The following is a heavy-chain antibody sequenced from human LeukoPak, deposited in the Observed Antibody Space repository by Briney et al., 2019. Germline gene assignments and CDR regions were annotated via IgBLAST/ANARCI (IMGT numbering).Heavy chain of an antibody. CDR2: IKHNGGEK. CDR3: AKIAGYDWEGSPYYYGMDV. CDR1: GFTFSDYY. J-gene: IGHJ6*02. V-gene: IGHV3-7*01. Sequence: GGSLRLSRAASGFTFSDYYMSWIRQAPGKGLEWVANIKHNGGEKYYVDSVKGRFTISRDNAKDTLYLQMNSLRAEDTAVYYCAKIAGYDWEGSPYYYGMDVWGQGTTVTVSS. D-gene: IGHD5-12*01.